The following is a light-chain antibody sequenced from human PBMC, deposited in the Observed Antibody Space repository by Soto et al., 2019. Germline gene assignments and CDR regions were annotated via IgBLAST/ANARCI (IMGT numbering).Light chain of an antibody. Sequence: QSVLTQPPSASGTPGQRVTISCSGSSSNIGSNYVFWYQQLPGTAPKVLMYRNSQRPSGVPDLCSGSKSGSSASLAISGLRSEDEADYYCASWADSLSGFVVFGGGTKVTVL. CDR1: SSNIGSNY. CDR2: RNS. V-gene: IGLV1-47*01. J-gene: IGLJ2*01. CDR3: ASWADSLSGFVV.